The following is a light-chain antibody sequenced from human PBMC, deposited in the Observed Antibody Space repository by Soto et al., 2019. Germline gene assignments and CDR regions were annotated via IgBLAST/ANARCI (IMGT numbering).Light chain of an antibody. V-gene: IGLV1-44*01. CDR2: SNN. Sequence: QSVLTQPPSASGTPGQRVTISCSGSSSNIGSFTVHWYQQLPGAAPKLLIYSNNQRPSGVPDRFSGSKSGTSASLGISGLQSEDEADYYCAAWDDSLNGVVFGGGTKLTVL. CDR1: SSNIGSFT. CDR3: AAWDDSLNGVV. J-gene: IGLJ2*01.